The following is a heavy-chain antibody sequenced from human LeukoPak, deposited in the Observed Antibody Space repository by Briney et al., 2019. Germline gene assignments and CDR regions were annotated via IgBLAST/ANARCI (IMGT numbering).Heavy chain of an antibody. V-gene: IGHV3-9*01. Sequence: GGSLRLSCAASGFTFHDYAMHWVRQAPGKGLEWVSGISWNSGSIGYADSVKGRFTISRDNAKNSLYLQMNSLRPEDTALYYCAKGYSSGWYYFDYWGQGTLVTVSS. CDR3: AKGYSSGWYYFDY. D-gene: IGHD6-19*01. CDR2: ISWNSGSI. CDR1: GFTFHDYA. J-gene: IGHJ4*02.